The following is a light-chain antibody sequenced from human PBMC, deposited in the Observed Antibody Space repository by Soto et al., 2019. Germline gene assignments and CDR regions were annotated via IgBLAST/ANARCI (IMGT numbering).Light chain of an antibody. CDR1: NSNIGSNY. CDR3: ATWDDRLGGVV. J-gene: IGLJ2*01. Sequence: QSVLTQSPSASGTPGQRVTISCSGINSNIGSNYVHWYQQFPGTAPKVLIYRNSQRPSGVPDRFSGSKSGISASLAISGLRSEGEAYFFCATWDDRLGGVVFGGGTKVTVL. CDR2: RNS. V-gene: IGLV1-47*01.